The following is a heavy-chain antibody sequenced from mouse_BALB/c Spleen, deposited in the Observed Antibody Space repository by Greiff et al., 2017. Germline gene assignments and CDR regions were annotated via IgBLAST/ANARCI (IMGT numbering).Heavy chain of an antibody. Sequence: EVKLMESGPELVKPGASVKMSCKASGYTFTSYVMHWVKQKPGQGLEWIGYINPYNDGTKYNEKFKGKATLTSDKSSSTAYMELSSLTSEDSAVYYCARGTGTSYFDYWGQGTTLTVSS. CDR3: ARGTGTSYFDY. J-gene: IGHJ2*01. CDR1: GYTFTSYV. CDR2: INPYNDGT. V-gene: IGHV1-14*01. D-gene: IGHD4-1*01.